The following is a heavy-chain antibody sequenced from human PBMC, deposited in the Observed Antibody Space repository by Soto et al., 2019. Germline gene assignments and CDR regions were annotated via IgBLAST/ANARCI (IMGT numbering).Heavy chain of an antibody. D-gene: IGHD2-8*01. Sequence: EVQLVESGGGLVQPGGSLRLSCAASGFTFSSFWMHWVRQAPGEGLVWVSRINTDGTTTNYADSVKGRFTISRDNAKNTLCLQMNSLRAEDTAVYYCARGCSSGACYGSHWGQGALVTVSS. CDR3: ARGCSSGACYGSH. V-gene: IGHV3-74*01. J-gene: IGHJ4*02. CDR2: INTDGTTT. CDR1: GFTFSSFW.